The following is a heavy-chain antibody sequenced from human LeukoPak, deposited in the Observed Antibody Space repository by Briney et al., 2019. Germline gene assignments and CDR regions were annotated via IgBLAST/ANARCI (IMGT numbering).Heavy chain of an antibody. J-gene: IGHJ6*03. CDR2: IIPIFGTA. D-gene: IGHD3-10*01. CDR3: AGTNYYGSGSYSPNYYYYYYMDV. Sequence: ASVKVSCKASGGTFSSYAISWVRQAPGQGLEWMGGIIPIFGTANYAQKFQGRVTITTDESTSTAYMELSSLRPEDTAVYYCAGTNYYGSGSYSPNYYYYYYMDVWGKGTTVTVSS. CDR1: GGTFSSYA. V-gene: IGHV1-69*05.